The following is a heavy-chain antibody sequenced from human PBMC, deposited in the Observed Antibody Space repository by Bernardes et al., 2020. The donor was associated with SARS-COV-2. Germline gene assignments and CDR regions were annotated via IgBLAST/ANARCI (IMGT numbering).Heavy chain of an antibody. D-gene: IGHD6-13*01. CDR3: ARVSSSGIDY. CDR1: GFTFSASK. CDR2: LSRSSDSI. V-gene: IGHV3-21*01. Sequence: GGTLLLSCAASGFTFSASKMTWVRQAPGQGLAWVSSLSRSSDSIYYADSVKGRFTISRDNAKNSLYLQMNSLRAEDTAVYYCARVSSSGIDYWGQGTLVSVSS. J-gene: IGHJ4*02.